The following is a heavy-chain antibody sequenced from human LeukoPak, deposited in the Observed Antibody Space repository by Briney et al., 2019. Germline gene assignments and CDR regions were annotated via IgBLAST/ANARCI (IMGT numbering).Heavy chain of an antibody. Sequence: HPGGSLRLSCAASGFTFSSYAMHWVRQAPGKGLEWVAVISYDGSNKYYADSVKGRFTISRDSSKNTLYLQMNSLRAEDTAVYYCARDASGIAVAGTLDYWGQGTLVTVSS. V-gene: IGHV3-30-3*01. J-gene: IGHJ4*02. CDR3: ARDASGIAVAGTLDY. CDR2: ISYDGSNK. D-gene: IGHD6-19*01. CDR1: GFTFSSYA.